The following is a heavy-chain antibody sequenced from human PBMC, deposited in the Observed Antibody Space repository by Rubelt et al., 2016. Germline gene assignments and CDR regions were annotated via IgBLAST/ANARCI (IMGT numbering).Heavy chain of an antibody. CDR2: INHSGST. V-gene: IGHV4-34*01. J-gene: IGHJ4*02. CDR1: GYY. Sequence: GYYWSWIRQPPGKGLEWIGEINHSGSTNYNPSLKSRVTISVDTSKNQFSLKLSSVTAADTAVYYCARAGYSSGWYIDYWGQGTLVTVSS. CDR3: ARAGYSSGWYIDY. D-gene: IGHD6-19*01.